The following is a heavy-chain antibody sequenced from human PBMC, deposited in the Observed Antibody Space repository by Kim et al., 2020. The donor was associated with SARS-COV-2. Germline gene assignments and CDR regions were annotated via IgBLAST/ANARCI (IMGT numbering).Heavy chain of an antibody. CDR1: GFTFSSYA. V-gene: IGHV3-33*01. J-gene: IGHJ6*03. D-gene: IGHD3-3*01. CDR3: ARDGYYDCWGGCHYYYYFRDV. Sequence: GGSLRLSCSASGFTFSSYAMHWVRRAPGKGLEWVAVIWYDGSNKYYADSVKGRFTISRDNSKNTLYLQMNSLRAEDTAVYYCARDGYYDCWGGCHYYYYFRDVWGKGATVTVPS. CDR2: IWYDGSNK.